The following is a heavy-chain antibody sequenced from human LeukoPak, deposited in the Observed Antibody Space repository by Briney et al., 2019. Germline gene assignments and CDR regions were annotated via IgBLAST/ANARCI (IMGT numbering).Heavy chain of an antibody. J-gene: IGHJ4*02. Sequence: GGSLRLSCAASGFTFSTYGMHWVRQAPGKGLEWVAFIRYDGSNKYYADSVKGRFTISRDNSKNTLYLQMNSLGAEDTAVYYCAKDLVAVAGIGVYDYWGQGTLVTVSS. CDR1: GFTFSTYG. D-gene: IGHD6-19*01. CDR2: IRYDGSNK. V-gene: IGHV3-30*02. CDR3: AKDLVAVAGIGVYDY.